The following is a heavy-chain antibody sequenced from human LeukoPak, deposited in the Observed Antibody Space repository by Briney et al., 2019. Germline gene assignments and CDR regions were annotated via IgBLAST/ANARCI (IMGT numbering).Heavy chain of an antibody. V-gene: IGHV3-9*01. Sequence: GGSLRLSCAASGFTFDDYAMHWVRQAPGKGLEWVSGISWNSGNIGYADSVKGRFTISRDNAKNSLYLQMNSLRAEDTAVYYCAREAPAAMVRGVSEFDYWGQGTLVTVSS. CDR1: GFTFDDYA. CDR3: AREAPAAMVRGVSEFDY. CDR2: ISWNSGNI. J-gene: IGHJ4*02. D-gene: IGHD3-10*01.